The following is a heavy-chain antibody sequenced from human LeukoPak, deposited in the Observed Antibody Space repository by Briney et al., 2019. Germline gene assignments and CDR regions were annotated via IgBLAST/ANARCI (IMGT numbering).Heavy chain of an antibody. CDR2: ISAYNGNT. Sequence: ASVSVSCKASGYTFTSYGISWGRHAPGQGLGWGGWISAYNGNTNYAQKLQGRVTMTTDTSTSTAYMELRSLRSDDTAVYYCARDFGLDCGGDCYGGLNFDYWGQGTLVTVSS. J-gene: IGHJ4*02. CDR3: ARDFGLDCGGDCYGGLNFDY. CDR1: GYTFTSYG. V-gene: IGHV1-18*01. D-gene: IGHD2-21*02.